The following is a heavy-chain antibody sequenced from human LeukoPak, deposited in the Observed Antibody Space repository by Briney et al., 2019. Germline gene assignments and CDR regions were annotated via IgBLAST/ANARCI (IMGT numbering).Heavy chain of an antibody. CDR1: GGSFSGYY. Sequence: SETLSLTCAVYGGSFSGYYWSWIRQPPGKGLEWIGEINHSGSTNYNPSLKSRVTISVDTSKNQFSLKLSSVTAADTAVYYCARGVPGLPHMDVWGKGTTVTVSS. CDR2: INHSGST. D-gene: IGHD4-11*01. CDR3: ARGVPGLPHMDV. V-gene: IGHV4-34*01. J-gene: IGHJ6*03.